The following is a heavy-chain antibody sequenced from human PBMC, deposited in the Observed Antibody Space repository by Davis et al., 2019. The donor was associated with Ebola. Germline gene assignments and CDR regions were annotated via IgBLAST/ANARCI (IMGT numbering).Heavy chain of an antibody. CDR2: IYYSGST. J-gene: IGHJ6*04. D-gene: IGHD3-22*01. CDR1: GGSISSYY. Sequence: MPSETLSLTCTVSGGSISSYYWSWIRQPPGKGLEWIGYIYYSGSTNYNPSLKSRVTISVDTSKNQFSLKLSSVTAADTAVYYCARGAPEYYYDSSGYHTLPYYYGMDVWGKGTTVTVSS. CDR3: ARGAPEYYYDSSGYHTLPYYYGMDV. V-gene: IGHV4-59*01.